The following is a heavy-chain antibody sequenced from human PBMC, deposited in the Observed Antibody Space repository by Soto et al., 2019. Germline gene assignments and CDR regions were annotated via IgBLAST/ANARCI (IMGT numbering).Heavy chain of an antibody. CDR1: GGTFSSYA. D-gene: IGHD1-26*01. CDR2: IIPIFGTA. CDR3: ARFILVGATTNSFSCGIDV. Sequence: QVQLVQSGAEVKKPGSSVKVSCKASGGTFSSYAISWVRQAPGQGLEWMGGIIPIFGTANYAQKFQARVTITVDESTCTAYMELSSLRSEDTAVYYCARFILVGATTNSFSCGIDVWGQGTTVTVSS. J-gene: IGHJ6*02. V-gene: IGHV1-69*01.